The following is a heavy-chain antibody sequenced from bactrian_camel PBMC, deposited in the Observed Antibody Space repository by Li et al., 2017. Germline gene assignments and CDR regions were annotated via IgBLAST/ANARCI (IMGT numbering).Heavy chain of an antibody. D-gene: IGHD6*01. Sequence: HVQLVESGGGLVQPGGSLTLSCAAVGDAYSNYVMGWFRQAPGKEREGVATINGYGSTTYAGSLKGRFTISRDNAKNTVYLQMNSLKPEDTAVYYCVRDGGSWNLEYWGQGTQVTVS. J-gene: IGHJ4*01. CDR3: VRDGGSWNLEY. CDR2: INGYGST. CDR1: GDAYSNYV. V-gene: IGHV3S53*01.